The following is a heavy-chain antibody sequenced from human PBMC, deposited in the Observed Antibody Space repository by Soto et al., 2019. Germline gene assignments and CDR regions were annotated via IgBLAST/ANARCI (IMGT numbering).Heavy chain of an antibody. CDR3: ARVWGGAFDI. J-gene: IGHJ3*02. D-gene: IGHD3-10*01. CDR1: GGSVISGSYY. CDR2: IYYSGST. Sequence: SETLSLTCTVSGGSVISGSYYWSWIRQPPGKGLEWIGYIYYSGSTNYNPSLKSRVTISVDTSKNQFSLKLSSVTAADTAVYYCARVWGGAFDIWGQGTMVTVSS. V-gene: IGHV4-61*01.